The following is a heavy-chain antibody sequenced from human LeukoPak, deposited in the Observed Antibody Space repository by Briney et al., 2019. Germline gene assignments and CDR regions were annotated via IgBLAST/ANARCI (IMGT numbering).Heavy chain of an antibody. D-gene: IGHD6-13*01. V-gene: IGHV3-20*04. Sequence: PGRSLRLSCAASGFTFSSYGMSWVRQAPGKGLEWVSDINWNGGSTGYADSVKGRFTISRDNAKNSLYLQMNSLRAEDTAVYYCAKDAAGPEYWGQGTLVTVSS. CDR2: INWNGGST. CDR1: GFTFSSYG. J-gene: IGHJ4*02. CDR3: AKDAAGPEY.